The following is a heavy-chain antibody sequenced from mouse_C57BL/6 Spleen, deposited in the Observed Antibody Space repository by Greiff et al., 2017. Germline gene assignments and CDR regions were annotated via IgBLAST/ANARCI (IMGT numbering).Heavy chain of an antibody. CDR2: IDPSDSYT. CDR1: GYTFTSYW. Sequence: QVQLQQPGAELVMPGASVKLSCKASGYTFTSYWMHWVKQRPGHGLEWIGEIDPSDSYTNYNQKFKGKSTLTVDKSSSTAYLQLSSLTSEDSAVYYCARLFGRGYAKDYWGEETSVTVSS. J-gene: IGHJ4*01. V-gene: IGHV1-69*01. CDR3: ARLFGRGYAKDY. D-gene: IGHD1-1*01.